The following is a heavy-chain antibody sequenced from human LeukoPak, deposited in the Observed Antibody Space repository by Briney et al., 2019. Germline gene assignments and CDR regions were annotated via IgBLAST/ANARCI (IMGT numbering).Heavy chain of an antibody. D-gene: IGHD3-16*01. V-gene: IGHV3-48*03. CDR1: GFTFKSYH. CDR3: ARKRLADLGDDTSFGGTPFDS. CDR2: ITSGASVI. Sequence: GGSLRLSCVASGFTFKSYHMNWVRQAPGKGLEWLSGITSGASVIYHADSVKGRFTISRDDAKNSVFLQMSVLTVDDTAVYYCARKRLADLGDDTSFGGTPFDSWGQGTLVIVSS. J-gene: IGHJ4*02.